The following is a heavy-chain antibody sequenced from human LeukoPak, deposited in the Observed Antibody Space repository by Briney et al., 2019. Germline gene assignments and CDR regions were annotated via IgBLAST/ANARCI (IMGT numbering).Heavy chain of an antibody. CDR3: ARDRYSSGGIYYYYGMDV. Sequence: SETLSLTCTVSGGSISSYYWSWLRQPPGKGLEWIGYIYYSGSTNYNPSLKSRVTISVDTSKNQFSLKLSSVTAADTAVYYCARDRYSSGGIYYYYGMDVWGQGTTVTVSS. V-gene: IGHV4-59*01. D-gene: IGHD6-19*01. CDR2: IYYSGST. J-gene: IGHJ6*02. CDR1: GGSISSYY.